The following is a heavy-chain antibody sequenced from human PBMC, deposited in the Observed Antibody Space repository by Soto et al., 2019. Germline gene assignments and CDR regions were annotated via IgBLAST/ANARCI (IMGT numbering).Heavy chain of an antibody. CDR1: GYTFTSYY. CDR2: INPSGGSS. V-gene: IGHV1-46*01. J-gene: IGHJ4*02. Sequence: QVQLVQSGAEVKKPGASVKVSCKASGYTFTSYYMHWVRQAPGQGLEWMGIINPSGGSSSYAQKXXGXFTMTRDTSTNTVSMELNSLRSEDTAVYYCGRGSLITMIVNYWGQGTLVTVSS. CDR3: GRGSLITMIVNY. D-gene: IGHD3-22*01.